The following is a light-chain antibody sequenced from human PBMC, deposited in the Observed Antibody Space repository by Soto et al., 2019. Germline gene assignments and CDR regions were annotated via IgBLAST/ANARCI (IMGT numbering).Light chain of an antibody. CDR3: SSYAGSNIWGG. CDR2: EVS. Sequence: QSALTQPPSASGSPGQSVTISCTGTSSDVGGYNYVSWYQQHPGKAPKLMIYEVSKRPSGVPDRFSGSKSGNTASLTVSGLQAEDEADYYCSSYAGSNIWGGFGTGTKVTVL. V-gene: IGLV2-8*01. J-gene: IGLJ1*01. CDR1: SSDVGGYNY.